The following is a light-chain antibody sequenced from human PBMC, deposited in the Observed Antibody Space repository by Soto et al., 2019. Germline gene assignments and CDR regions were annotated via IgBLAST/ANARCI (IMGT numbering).Light chain of an antibody. J-gene: IGKJ4*01. Sequence: PDTLSLAPGQRATLCSAHSQSVSSSYLAWYQQKPGQAPRLLIYGASSRATGIPYRFSGSGSESDFTLPMVTLQCADFAVYYCQQYNNWPLTFGGGTKVDIK. V-gene: IGKV3D-15*01. CDR2: GAS. CDR1: QSVSSSY. CDR3: QQYNNWPLT.